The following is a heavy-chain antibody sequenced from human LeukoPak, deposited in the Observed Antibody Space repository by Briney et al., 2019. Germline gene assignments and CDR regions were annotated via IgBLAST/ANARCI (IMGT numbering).Heavy chain of an antibody. D-gene: IGHD3-22*01. CDR3: AKDEYYDSSASIY. CDR1: GFTFSSYA. Sequence: GGSLRLSCAASGFTFSSYAMSWVRQAPGKGLEWVSAISGSGGSTYYVDSVKGRFTISRDNSKNTLYLQMNSLRAEDTAVYYCAKDEYYDSSASIYWGQGTLVTVSS. V-gene: IGHV3-23*01. CDR2: ISGSGGST. J-gene: IGHJ4*02.